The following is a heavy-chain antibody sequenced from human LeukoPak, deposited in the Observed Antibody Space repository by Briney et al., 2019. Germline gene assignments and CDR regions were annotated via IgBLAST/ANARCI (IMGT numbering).Heavy chain of an antibody. Sequence: GGSLGLSCAASGFTFSNAWMNWVRQAPGKGLEWVANIKQDGSKKSYVDSVKGRFTISRDNAKNSLYLQMNSLRAEDTAIYYCTRVGYIDEGIDYWGQGTLVTVSS. CDR3: TRVGYIDEGIDY. V-gene: IGHV3-7*04. CDR1: GFTFSNAW. J-gene: IGHJ4*02. CDR2: IKQDGSKK. D-gene: IGHD5-24*01.